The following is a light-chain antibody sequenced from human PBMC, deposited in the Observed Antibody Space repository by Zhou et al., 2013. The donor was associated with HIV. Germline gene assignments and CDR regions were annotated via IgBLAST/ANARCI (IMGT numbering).Light chain of an antibody. CDR3: QQCYSYSLT. CDR2: KAS. CDR1: QNINSW. Sequence: DIQMTQSPYTLSASVGDRVTITCRASQNINSWLAWYQQKPGKAPKLLIYKASSLETGVPSRFSGSGSGTEFTLTISSLQPDDFATYYCQQCYSYSLTFGGGTKVEIK. V-gene: IGKV1-5*03. J-gene: IGKJ4*01.